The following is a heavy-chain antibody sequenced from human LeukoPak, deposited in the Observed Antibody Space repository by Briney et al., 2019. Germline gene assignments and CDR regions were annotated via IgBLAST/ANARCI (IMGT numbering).Heavy chain of an antibody. CDR3: ARDWSVFTDLFDL. V-gene: IGHV1-69*04. Sequence: SVKVSCKASGGTFSSYAISWVRQAPGQGREWRGRIIPILGIANYAQKFHGRVTITADKSTSTAYMELSSPRSEDTAVYYCARDWSVFTDLFDLWGRGTLVTVSS. CDR1: GGTFSSYA. D-gene: IGHD3-3*01. J-gene: IGHJ2*01. CDR2: IIPILGIA.